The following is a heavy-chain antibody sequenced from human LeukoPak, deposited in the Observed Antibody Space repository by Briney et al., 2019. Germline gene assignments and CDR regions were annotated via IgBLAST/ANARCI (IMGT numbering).Heavy chain of an antibody. CDR2: IKYDGDEK. J-gene: IGHJ4*02. CDR1: GFTFSNFW. V-gene: IGHV3-7*01. Sequence: GGSLRLSCEASGFTFSNFWMSWVRQAPGKGLEWVATIKYDGDEKFYVDSVTGRFTISRDNAKNSLYLQMNSLTAEDTAVYYCVRESFSRGDFNWGQGTLVTVSS. CDR3: VRESFSRGDFN. D-gene: IGHD7-27*01.